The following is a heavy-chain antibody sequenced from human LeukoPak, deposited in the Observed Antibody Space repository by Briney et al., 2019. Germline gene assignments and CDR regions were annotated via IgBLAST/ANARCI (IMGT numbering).Heavy chain of an antibody. CDR3: ARDGIVTLVDY. CDR2: ISSSSSYI. J-gene: IGHJ4*02. V-gene: IGHV3-21*01. D-gene: IGHD1-26*01. CDR1: GFTFSSYS. Sequence: RSAGSLRLSCTASGFTFSSYSMNWVRQAPGKGLEWVSSISSSSSYIYYLDSVRGRFTISRDNDKNLLYLQMNSLSAEDTAVYYCARDGIVTLVDYWGQGILVTVSS.